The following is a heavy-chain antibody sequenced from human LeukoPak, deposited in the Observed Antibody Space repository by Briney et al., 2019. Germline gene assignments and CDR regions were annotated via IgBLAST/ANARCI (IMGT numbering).Heavy chain of an antibody. D-gene: IGHD4-17*01. CDR2: INHSGST. CDR1: GGSFSGYY. Sequence: RTSETLSLTCAVYGGSFSGYYWSWIRQPPGKGLEWIGEINHSGSTNYNPSLKSRVTISVDTSKNQFSPKLSSVTAADTAVYYCARLKATVSIHAYFDSWGQGTLVTVSS. J-gene: IGHJ4*02. CDR3: ARLKATVSIHAYFDS. V-gene: IGHV4-34*01.